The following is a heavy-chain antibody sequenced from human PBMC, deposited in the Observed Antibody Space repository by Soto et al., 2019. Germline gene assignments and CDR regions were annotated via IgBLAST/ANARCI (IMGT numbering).Heavy chain of an antibody. CDR3: ARETDSSSSLGWFDP. V-gene: IGHV4-59*01. J-gene: IGHJ5*02. Sequence: SETLSLTCTVSGGSISSYYWSWIRQPPGKGLEWIGYIYYSGSTNYNPSLKSRVTISVDTSKNQFSLKLSSVTAADTAVYYCARETDSSSSLGWFDPWGQGTLVTVSS. CDR1: GGSISSYY. CDR2: IYYSGST. D-gene: IGHD6-13*01.